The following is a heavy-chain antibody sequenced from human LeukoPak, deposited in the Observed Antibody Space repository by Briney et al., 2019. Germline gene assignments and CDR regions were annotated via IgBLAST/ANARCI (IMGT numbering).Heavy chain of an antibody. CDR1: GYTFTSYY. Sequence: GASVKVSCKASGYTFTSYYMHWVRQAPGQGLEWMGVINPSGGSTNYAQKFQGRVTMTRDMSTSTVYMELSSLRSEDTAVYYCARDPGYGDLRPYYFDYWGQGTLVTVSS. CDR3: ARDPGYGDLRPYYFDY. V-gene: IGHV1-46*01. D-gene: IGHD4-17*01. CDR2: INPSGGST. J-gene: IGHJ4*02.